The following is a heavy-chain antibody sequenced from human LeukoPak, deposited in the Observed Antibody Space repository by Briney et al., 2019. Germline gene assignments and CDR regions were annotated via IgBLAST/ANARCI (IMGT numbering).Heavy chain of an antibody. V-gene: IGHV3-48*03. CDR3: ARKTDRLGAVGRDRYFDL. D-gene: IGHD6-13*01. CDR1: GFTFSGYE. J-gene: IGHJ2*01. CDR2: TSVNGGAM. Sequence: GGSLRLSCTASGFTFSGYEMTWVRQAPGKGLEWMSYTSVNGGAMHYADSVRGRFTTSRDDAKNSLYLHMNSLRVEDTAIYYCARKTDRLGAVGRDRYFDLWGRGTLITVSS.